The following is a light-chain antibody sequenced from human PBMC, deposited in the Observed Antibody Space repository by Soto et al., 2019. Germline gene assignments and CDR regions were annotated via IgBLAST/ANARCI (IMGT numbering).Light chain of an antibody. CDR1: QSVSSSY. J-gene: IGKJ1*01. CDR2: GVS. CDR3: QQYGSSSWT. V-gene: IGKV3-20*01. Sequence: EIVLTQSPGTLSLSPGERVTLSCRASQSVSSSYLAWYRQKPGQAPRLLIYGVSSRATGIPDRFSGSGSGTDFTLTISRLEPEDFAVYYCQQYGSSSWTFGQGTKVEIK.